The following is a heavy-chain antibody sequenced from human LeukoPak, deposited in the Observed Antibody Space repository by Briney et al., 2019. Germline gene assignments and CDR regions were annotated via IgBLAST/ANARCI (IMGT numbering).Heavy chain of an antibody. Sequence: GGSLRLSCTASGFTFSSYWMHWVRQAPGKGLVWVARTNTHGTSASYADSVKGRFIISRDNANNTLYLQMNGLRDEDTGVYYALAGYYYYYMDVWGKGTTVTVSS. J-gene: IGHJ6*03. D-gene: IGHD6-13*01. CDR2: TNTHGTSA. CDR3: LAGYYYYYMDV. V-gene: IGHV3-74*01. CDR1: GFTFSSYW.